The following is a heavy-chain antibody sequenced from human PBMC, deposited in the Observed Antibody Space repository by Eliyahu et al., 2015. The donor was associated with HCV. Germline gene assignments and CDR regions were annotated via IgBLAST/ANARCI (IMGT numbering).Heavy chain of an antibody. J-gene: IGHJ6*02. CDR1: GDSIRSSIYY. CDR3: ARVPLVRGLPSDVDV. Sequence: QLQLQESGPGLVKPSETLSLSCTVSGDSIRSSIYYWGWIRQPPGKGLQWIANVYYDGTSYYNPSLRSRVTISVDTSKNEFSLKVNSVTAADTAVYYCARVPLVRGLPSDVDVWGQGTTVAVSS. V-gene: IGHV4-39*01. D-gene: IGHD3-10*01. CDR2: VYYDGTS.